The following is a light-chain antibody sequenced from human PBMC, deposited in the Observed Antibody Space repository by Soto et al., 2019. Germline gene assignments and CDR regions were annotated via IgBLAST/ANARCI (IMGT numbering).Light chain of an antibody. Sequence: QSALTQPASVSGSPGQSITISCTGTSSDVGGSNYVSWYQQHPGKAPKLMIYDVSNRPSGVSNRFSGSKSGNTASLTISGLQAEDEADYYCSSYTSSSTLYGFGTGTKLTVL. V-gene: IGLV2-14*01. J-gene: IGLJ1*01. CDR2: DVS. CDR1: SSDVGGSNY. CDR3: SSYTSSSTLYG.